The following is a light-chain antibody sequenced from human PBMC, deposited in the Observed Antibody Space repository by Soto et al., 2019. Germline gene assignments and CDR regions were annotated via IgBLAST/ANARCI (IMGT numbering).Light chain of an antibody. V-gene: IGKV3D-15*01. CDR1: QSVGSN. Sequence: IDLTQAPAPLTVSPGERVTLTCRASQSVGSNLAWYQQKPGQAPRVLIYDASTRATVIPPRFSGSGSGTDFTNTISDLRPGDLDSCCCPHHVYWPPTFGAGTKVDI. J-gene: IGKJ4*01. CDR2: DAS. CDR3: PHHVYWPPT.